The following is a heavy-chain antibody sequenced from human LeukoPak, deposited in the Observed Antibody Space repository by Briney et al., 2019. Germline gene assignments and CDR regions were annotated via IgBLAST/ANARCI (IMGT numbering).Heavy chain of an antibody. CDR1: GFTFSSCA. V-gene: IGHV3-48*02. CDR2: ISSSSSTI. J-gene: IGHJ6*02. D-gene: IGHD2-15*01. Sequence: TGGSLRLSCAASGFTFSSCAMNWVRQAPGKGLEWVSYISSSSSTIYYADSVKGRFTISRDNAKNSLYLQMNSLRDEDTAVYYCATYCSGGSCYSWRIDWDYYYGMDVWGQGTTVTVSS. CDR3: ATYCSGGSCYSWRIDWDYYYGMDV.